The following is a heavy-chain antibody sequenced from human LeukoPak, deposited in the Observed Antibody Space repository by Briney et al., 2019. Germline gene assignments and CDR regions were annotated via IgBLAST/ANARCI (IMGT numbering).Heavy chain of an antibody. CDR1: GFTFTTYW. D-gene: IGHD2-8*01. CDR2: IKQDGSET. CDR3: ARLMFLWPPIYFDY. J-gene: IGHJ4*02. Sequence: GGSLRLSCAASGFTFTTYWMSWVRQAPGKGLEWVANIKQDGSETFYVDSVKGRFTISRDNARNSVYLQMNSLRAEDTAVYYCARLMFLWPPIYFDYWGQGTLVTVSS. V-gene: IGHV3-7*01.